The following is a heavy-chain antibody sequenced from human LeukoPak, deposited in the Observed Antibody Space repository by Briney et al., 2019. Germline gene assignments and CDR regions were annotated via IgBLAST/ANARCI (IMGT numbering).Heavy chain of an antibody. CDR2: IKQDGSEK. V-gene: IGHV3-7*01. CDR1: GFTFSSHW. J-gene: IGHJ4*02. CDR3: ARANIAVAGTPFDY. D-gene: IGHD6-19*01. Sequence: GGSLRLSCAASGFTFSSHWMSWVRQAPGKGLEWVANIKQDGSEKYYVDSVKGRFTISRDNAKNSLYLQMNSLRAEDTAVYYCARANIAVAGTPFDYWGQGTLVTVSS.